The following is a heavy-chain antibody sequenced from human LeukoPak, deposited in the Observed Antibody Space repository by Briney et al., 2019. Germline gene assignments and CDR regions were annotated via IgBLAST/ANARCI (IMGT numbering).Heavy chain of an antibody. D-gene: IGHD3-10*01. CDR1: VGTFSSYA. V-gene: IGHV1-69*04. CDR2: INPFLGIA. J-gene: IGHJ4*02. Sequence: ASVNVSCKASVGTFSSYAISWVRQAAGQGREWMGRINPFLGIANYAQKLKGRVTITADKSTRTAYMELSSLRSEDTAVCVFGREPSRIYGSWSYYPIDYWGQGTLVTVSS. CDR3: GREPSRIYGSWSYYPIDY.